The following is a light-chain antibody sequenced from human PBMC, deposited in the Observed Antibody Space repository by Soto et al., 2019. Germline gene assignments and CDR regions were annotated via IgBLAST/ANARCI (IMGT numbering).Light chain of an antibody. V-gene: IGKV1-8*01. CDR3: QQYYNYPLT. J-gene: IGKJ4*01. CDR1: QSVTNS. Sequence: IQMTQSPSTLSGSVGDRVTITCRASQSVTNSLAWYQQKPGKAPKLLIHSASTLQSGVPSRFSGSGSGTDFTLTISCLQSDDFATYSCQQYYNYPLTFGGGTKVDIK. CDR2: SAS.